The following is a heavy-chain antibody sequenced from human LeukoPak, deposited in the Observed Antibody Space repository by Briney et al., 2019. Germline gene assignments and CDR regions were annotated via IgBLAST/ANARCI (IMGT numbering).Heavy chain of an antibody. CDR2: IYTSGST. J-gene: IGHJ6*03. V-gene: IGHV4-4*09. CDR1: GGSISSYY. CDR3: ASGYYMDV. Sequence: SETLSLTCTVSGGSISSYYWSWIRQPPGQGLEWIGYIYTSGSTTYNPSLKSRVTITVATYKNQFSLKLSSATAADTAVYYCASGYYMDVWGKGTTVTVSS.